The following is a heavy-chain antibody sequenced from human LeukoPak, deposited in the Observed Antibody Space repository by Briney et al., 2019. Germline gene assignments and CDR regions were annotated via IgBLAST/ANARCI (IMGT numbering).Heavy chain of an antibody. CDR2: INWNGGST. V-gene: IGHV3-20*04. CDR3: AASRSSGYDSAGDY. D-gene: IGHD5-12*01. Sequence: PGGSLRLSCAASGFTFDDYGMSWVRQAPGKGLGWVSGINWNGGSTGYADSVKGRLTISRDNAKNSLYLQMNSLRAEDTALYYCAASRSSGYDSAGDYWGQGTWSPSPQ. J-gene: IGHJ4*02. CDR1: GFTFDDYG.